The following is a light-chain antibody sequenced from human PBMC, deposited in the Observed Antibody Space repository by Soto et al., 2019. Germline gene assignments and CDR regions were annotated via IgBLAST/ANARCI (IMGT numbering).Light chain of an antibody. Sequence: DIQMAQSPSTLPANIGDRVSITCRASQTINTWLAWYQQKPGKAPNLLSYQASTLETGVPSRFSGSGSGTEFTLTISGLQPDDFASYYCQQYDNYPLTFGGGTKVEI. J-gene: IGKJ4*01. CDR3: QQYDNYPLT. V-gene: IGKV1-5*03. CDR1: QTINTW. CDR2: QAS.